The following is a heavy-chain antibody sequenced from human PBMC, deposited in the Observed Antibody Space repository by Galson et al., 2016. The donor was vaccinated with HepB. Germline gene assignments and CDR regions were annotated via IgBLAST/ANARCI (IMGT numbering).Heavy chain of an antibody. CDR2: INRGNT. J-gene: IGHJ4*02. Sequence: SVKVSCKASGYSFTNYAMHWVRQAPGQRLEWMGWINRGNTKYSQKFQGRVTITRDTSASTAYMELSSLRSEDTAVYYCATAIVGVTTSFDYWGQGTLVT. V-gene: IGHV1-3*01. CDR3: ATAIVGVTTSFDY. CDR1: GYSFTNYA. D-gene: IGHD1-26*01.